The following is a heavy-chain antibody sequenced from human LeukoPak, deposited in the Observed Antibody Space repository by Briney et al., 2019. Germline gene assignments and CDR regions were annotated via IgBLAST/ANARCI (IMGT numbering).Heavy chain of an antibody. V-gene: IGHV4-61*02. D-gene: IGHD5-18*01. CDR3: AGMVTSPYYYMDV. CDR1: GGSISSGSYY. CDR2: IYTSGST. Sequence: SQTLSLTCTVSGGSISSGSYYWSWIRQPAGKGLEWIGRIYTSGSTNYNPSLKSRVTISVDTSKNQFSLKLSSVTAADTALYYCAGMVTSPYYYMDVWGKGTTVTVSS. J-gene: IGHJ6*03.